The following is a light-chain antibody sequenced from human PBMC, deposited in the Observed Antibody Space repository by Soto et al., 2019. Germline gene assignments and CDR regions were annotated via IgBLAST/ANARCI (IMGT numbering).Light chain of an antibody. CDR1: QSVSRSF. V-gene: IGKV3-20*01. Sequence: EIVLTQSPGTLSLSPGERATLSCRASQSVSRSFLAWYQQKPGQAHRLLIYGASSRATGIPDRFSGSGSGTDFTLTISRLEPEDSALYYCQQYDTSPRTFGQGTKLEI. J-gene: IGKJ2*01. CDR2: GAS. CDR3: QQYDTSPRT.